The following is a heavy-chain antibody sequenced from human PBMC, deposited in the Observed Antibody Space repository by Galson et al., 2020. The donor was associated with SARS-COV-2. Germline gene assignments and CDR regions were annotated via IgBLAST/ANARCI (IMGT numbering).Heavy chain of an antibody. Sequence: GESLKISCAASGIAFNTYHMNWVRQAPGKGLEWVSTITKSSSYIYYADSVRGRFTVSRDNAKGLVFLQMDSLTSDDTAVYYCVTTNPAVLSGYLYDAFDVWGLGTMVTVS. CDR2: ITKSSSYI. CDR1: GIAFNTYH. J-gene: IGHJ3*01. CDR3: VTTNPAVLSGYLYDAFDV. D-gene: IGHD3-3*01. V-gene: IGHV3-21*06.